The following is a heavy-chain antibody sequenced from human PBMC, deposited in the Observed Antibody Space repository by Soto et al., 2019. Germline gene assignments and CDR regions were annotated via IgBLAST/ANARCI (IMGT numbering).Heavy chain of an antibody. V-gene: IGHV4-31*03. CDR3: ARLPTEQWAAAGTFDY. CDR1: GGSISSGGYY. J-gene: IGHJ4*02. CDR2: IYYSGST. Sequence: QVQLQESGPGLVKPSQTLSLTCTVSGGSISSGGYYWSWIRQHPGKGLEWIGYIYYSGSTYYNPSLKSRFTISVDTSKNLCSLKLSSVTAADTAVYYCARLPTEQWAAAGTFDYWGQGTLVTVSS. D-gene: IGHD6-13*01.